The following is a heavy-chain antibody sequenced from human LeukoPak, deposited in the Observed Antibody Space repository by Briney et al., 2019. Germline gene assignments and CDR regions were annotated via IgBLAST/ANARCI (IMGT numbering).Heavy chain of an antibody. D-gene: IGHD2-21*02. Sequence: PSETLSLTCAVYGGSFSGYYWSWIRQPPGKGLEWIGEINHSGSTNYNPSLKSRVTISVDTSKNQFSLKLSSVTAADTAVYYCARDDVVVTAGAQIRAFDIWGQGTMVTVSS. J-gene: IGHJ3*02. CDR2: INHSGST. CDR1: GGSFSGYY. V-gene: IGHV4-34*01. CDR3: ARDDVVVTAGAQIRAFDI.